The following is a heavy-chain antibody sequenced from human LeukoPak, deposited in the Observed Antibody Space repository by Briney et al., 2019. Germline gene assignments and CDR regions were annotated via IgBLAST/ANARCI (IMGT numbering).Heavy chain of an antibody. CDR2: ISGSGGST. V-gene: IGHV3-23*01. Sequence: PGGSLRLSCAASGFTFSSYAMSWVRQAPGKGLEWVSAISGSGGSTYYADSVKGRFTISRDNSKNTLDLQMNSLRAEDTAVYYCARGDSWNSYYYYYMDVWGKGTSVTVSS. J-gene: IGHJ6*03. CDR1: GFTFSSYA. CDR3: ARGDSWNSYYYYYMDV. D-gene: IGHD1-7*01.